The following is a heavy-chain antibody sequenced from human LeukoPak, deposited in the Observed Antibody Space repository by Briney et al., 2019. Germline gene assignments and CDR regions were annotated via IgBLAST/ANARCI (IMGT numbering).Heavy chain of an antibody. CDR2: IYYSGST. CDR1: GGSISSYY. CDR3: ARHRPGPYDY. V-gene: IGHV4-59*08. Sequence: SETLCLTCTVSGGSISSYYWSWIRQPPGKGLEWIGYIYYSGSTNYNPSLKSRVTISVDTSKNQFSLKLSSVTAADTAVYYCARHRPGPYDYWGPGTLATVSS. J-gene: IGHJ4*02.